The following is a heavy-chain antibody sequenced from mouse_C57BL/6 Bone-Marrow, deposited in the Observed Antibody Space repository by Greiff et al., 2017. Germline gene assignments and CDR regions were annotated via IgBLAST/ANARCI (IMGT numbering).Heavy chain of an antibody. J-gene: IGHJ4*01. CDR1: GYAFTTYL. Sequence: VQLQESGAELVRPGTSVKVSCKASGYAFTTYLIEWVKQRPGQGLEWIGVINPGSGGTNYNEKFKGKATLTADKSSSTAYMQLSSLTSEDSAVYFCARGYYSNLYAMDYWGQGTSVTVSS. CDR2: INPGSGGT. CDR3: ARGYYSNLYAMDY. D-gene: IGHD2-5*01. V-gene: IGHV1-54*01.